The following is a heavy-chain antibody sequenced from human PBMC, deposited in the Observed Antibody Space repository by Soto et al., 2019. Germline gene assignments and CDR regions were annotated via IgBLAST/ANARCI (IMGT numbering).Heavy chain of an antibody. CDR3: AKENRRGYCSGGICYGYFDY. CDR2: ISGSGDST. Sequence: GGSLRLSCTASGVTFSNYAMSWVRQAPGKGLEWVSTISGSGDSTNYADSVKGQFAISRDNSNNMLYVQMDSLRVEDTAVYYCAKENRRGYCSGGICYGYFDYWGQGTLVTVSS. CDR1: GVTFSNYA. J-gene: IGHJ4*02. V-gene: IGHV3-23*01. D-gene: IGHD2-15*01.